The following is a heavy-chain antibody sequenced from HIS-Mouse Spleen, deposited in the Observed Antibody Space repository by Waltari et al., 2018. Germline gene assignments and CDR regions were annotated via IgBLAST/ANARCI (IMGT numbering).Heavy chain of an antibody. Sequence: QVQLVQSGAEVKKPGASVKVSCKASGYTFTGYYMHWVRQAPGQGLEWMGWINPNSGGTNYAQKVQGRVTMTRDTSISTAYMELSRLRSDDTAVYYCARDLMDDAFDIWGQGTMVTVSS. CDR1: GYTFTGYY. CDR3: ARDLMDDAFDI. V-gene: IGHV1-2*02. D-gene: IGHD3-9*01. J-gene: IGHJ3*02. CDR2: INPNSGGT.